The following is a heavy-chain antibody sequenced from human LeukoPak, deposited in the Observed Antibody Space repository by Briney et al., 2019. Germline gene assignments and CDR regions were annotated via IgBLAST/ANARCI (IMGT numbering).Heavy chain of an antibody. CDR2: INHSGVT. CDR3: ARGLEMATILWFDP. V-gene: IGHV4-34*01. CDR1: GGSFSGYY. Sequence: SETLSLTCAVYGGSFSGYYWRWIRQPQGKGREWIGEINHSGVTNYNPSLKSRVTISVDTSKNQFSLKLSSVTAADTAMYYCARGLEMATILWFDPWGQGTLVTVSS. D-gene: IGHD5-24*01. J-gene: IGHJ5*02.